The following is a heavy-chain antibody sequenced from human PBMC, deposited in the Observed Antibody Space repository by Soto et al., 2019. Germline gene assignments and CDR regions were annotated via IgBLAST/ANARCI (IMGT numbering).Heavy chain of an antibody. CDR3: ASSYGSGYRAFDY. CDR1: GDTFNFYS. V-gene: IGHV1-69*02. J-gene: IGHJ4*02. CDR2: VNPIVSMS. D-gene: IGHD3-10*01. Sequence: QVQLVQSGAEVKRPGSSVKVSCKASGDTFNFYSINWVRQAPGLGLEWMGRVNPIVSMSNYAQKCQVRVTMTADKSTSTAYVDLSSLRYEDTAIYYCASSYGSGYRAFDYWGRGALVTVSS.